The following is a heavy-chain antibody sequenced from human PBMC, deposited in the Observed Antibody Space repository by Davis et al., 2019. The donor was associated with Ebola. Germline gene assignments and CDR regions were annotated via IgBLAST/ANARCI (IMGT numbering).Heavy chain of an antibody. Sequence: ASVKVSCKTSGYTLTDYDINWVRQATGQVLEWMGRINPNGATNYAQKFQGRVTMTRDASISTAYMELTSLRSDDTAVYYCARDPLRYFDFLPDFWGQGTLVTVSS. CDR1: GYTLTDYD. J-gene: IGHJ4*02. D-gene: IGHD3-9*01. V-gene: IGHV1-2*06. CDR2: INPNGAT. CDR3: ARDPLRYFDFLPDF.